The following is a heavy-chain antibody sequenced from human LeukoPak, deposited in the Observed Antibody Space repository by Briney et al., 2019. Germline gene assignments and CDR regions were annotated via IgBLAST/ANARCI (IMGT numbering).Heavy chain of an antibody. V-gene: IGHV1-2*02. CDR1: GYTFTGYY. CDR3: ARGPVKLRYFDPPTPFDY. Sequence: ASVKVSCKASGYTFTGYYMHWVRQAPGQGLEWMGWINPNSGGTNYAQMFQGRVTMTRDTSISTAYMELSRLRSDDAAVYYCARGPVKLRYFDPPTPFDYWGQGTLVTVSS. CDR2: INPNSGGT. D-gene: IGHD3-9*01. J-gene: IGHJ4*02.